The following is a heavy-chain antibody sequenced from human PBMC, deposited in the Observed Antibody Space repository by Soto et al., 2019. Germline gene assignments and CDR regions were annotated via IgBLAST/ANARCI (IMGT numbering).Heavy chain of an antibody. Sequence: SVKVSCKASGGTLSSDSFSWVRQAPGQGLEWMGGIIPMFDTPIYAQKFQDRVTITADESTSTAYMQLSSLRSGDTAVYYCARSGGLDRDFNYWGQGSLVTVSS. CDR3: ARSGGLDRDFNY. V-gene: IGHV1-69*13. CDR2: IIPMFDTP. D-gene: IGHD2-15*01. CDR1: GGTLSSDS. J-gene: IGHJ4*02.